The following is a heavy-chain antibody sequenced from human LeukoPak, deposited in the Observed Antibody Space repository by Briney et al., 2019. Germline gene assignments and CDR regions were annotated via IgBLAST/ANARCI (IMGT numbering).Heavy chain of an antibody. Sequence: SETLSLTCAVYGGSFSGYYWSWIRQPPGKGLEWIGYIYTSGSTNYNPSLKSRVTISVDTSMNQFSLKLSSVTAADTAVYYCARPGYCSSTSCYTFDPWGQGTLVTVSS. V-gene: IGHV4-4*09. CDR3: ARPGYCSSTSCYTFDP. CDR1: GGSFSGYY. CDR2: IYTSGST. J-gene: IGHJ5*02. D-gene: IGHD2-2*02.